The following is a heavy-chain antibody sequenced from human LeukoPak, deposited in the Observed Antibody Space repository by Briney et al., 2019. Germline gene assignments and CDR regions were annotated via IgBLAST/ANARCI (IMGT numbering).Heavy chain of an antibody. CDR3: ARARDIVVVVAATIFDY. Sequence: SVKVSCKASGGTFSSYAISWVRQAPGQGLEWMGGIIPIFGTANYAQKFQGRVTMTRDTSTSTVYMELSSLRSEDTAVYYCARARDIVVVVAATIFDYWGQGTLVTVSS. J-gene: IGHJ4*02. CDR1: GGTFSSYA. D-gene: IGHD2-15*01. CDR2: IIPIFGTA. V-gene: IGHV1-69*05.